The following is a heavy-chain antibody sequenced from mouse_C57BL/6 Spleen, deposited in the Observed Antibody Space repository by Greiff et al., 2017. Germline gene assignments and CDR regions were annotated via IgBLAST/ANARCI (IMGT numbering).Heavy chain of an antibody. CDR3: ARTLSYSPTYYAMDY. Sequence: EVKLVESGGGLVQPGGSLKLSCAASGFTFSDYYMYWVRQTPEKRLEWVAYISNGGGSTYYPDTVKGRFTISRDNAKNTLYLQMSRLKSEDTAMYYCARTLSYSPTYYAMDYWGQGTSVTVSS. D-gene: IGHD2-10*01. J-gene: IGHJ4*01. CDR1: GFTFSDYY. CDR2: ISNGGGST. V-gene: IGHV5-12*01.